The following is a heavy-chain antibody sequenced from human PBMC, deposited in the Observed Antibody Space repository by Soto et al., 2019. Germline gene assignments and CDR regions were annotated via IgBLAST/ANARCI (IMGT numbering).Heavy chain of an antibody. J-gene: IGHJ5*02. CDR1: GGTMSSAEYY. CDR2: IYYSGST. CDR3: ARDRHNNFFDP. Sequence: SETLSLTCTVCGGTMSSAEYYWRWIRQSPGKGLEWIGYIYYSGSTYYNPSLESRVAISLDTSRSQFSLTLHSVTAADTAIYYCARDRHNNFFDPWGQGTLVTVSS. D-gene: IGHD6-6*01. V-gene: IGHV4-30-4*01.